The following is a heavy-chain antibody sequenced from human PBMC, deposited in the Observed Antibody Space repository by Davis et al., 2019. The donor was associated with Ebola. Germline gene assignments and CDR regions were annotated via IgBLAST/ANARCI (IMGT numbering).Heavy chain of an antibody. CDR2: IRSKANSYAT. D-gene: IGHD1-7*01. Sequence: GGSLRLSCAASGFTFSGSAMHWVRQAPGKGLEWVGRIRSKANSYATAYAASVKGRFTISRDDSKNTAYQQMNSLKTEDTAVYYCAKDLNGYNWNYWGAFDIWGQGTMVTVSS. J-gene: IGHJ3*02. CDR3: AKDLNGYNWNYWGAFDI. V-gene: IGHV3-73*01. CDR1: GFTFSGSA.